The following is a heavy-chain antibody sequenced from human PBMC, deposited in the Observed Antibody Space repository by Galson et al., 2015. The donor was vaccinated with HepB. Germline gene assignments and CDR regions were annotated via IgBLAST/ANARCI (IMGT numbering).Heavy chain of an antibody. J-gene: IGHJ5*02. CDR3: ATFLKTTSDGSGSQNWFDP. Sequence: QSGAEVKKPGESLRISCKGSGYSFTSYWISWVRQMPGKGLEWMGRIDPSDSYTNYSPSFQGHVTISADKSISTAYLQWSSLKASDTAMYYCATFLKTTSDGSGSQNWFDPWGQGTLVTVSS. CDR1: GYSFTSYW. D-gene: IGHD3-10*01. CDR2: IDPSDSYT. V-gene: IGHV5-10-1*01.